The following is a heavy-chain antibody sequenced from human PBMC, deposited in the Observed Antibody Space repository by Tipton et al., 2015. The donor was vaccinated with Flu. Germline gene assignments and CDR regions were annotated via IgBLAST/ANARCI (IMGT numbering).Heavy chain of an antibody. CDR1: GGSFSGYY. J-gene: IGHJ4*02. Sequence: GLVKPSETLSPTCAVYGGSFSGYYWNWIRQPPGKGLQWIGEINHSGSTNYNPSLKSRVTISVDTSKNQFSLKLSSVTAADTAVYYCARGLYGSGSYQRRYFDSWGQGTLVTVSS. CDR3: ARGLYGSGSYQRRYFDS. CDR2: INHSGST. D-gene: IGHD3-10*01. V-gene: IGHV4-34*01.